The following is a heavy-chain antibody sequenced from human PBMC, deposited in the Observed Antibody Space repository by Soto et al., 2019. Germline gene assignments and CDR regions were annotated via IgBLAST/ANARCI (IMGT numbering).Heavy chain of an antibody. CDR1: GFSLSTSGMC. CDR2: IDWDDDK. Sequence: SGPTLVNPTQTLTLTCTFSGFSLSTSGMCVSWIRQPPGKALEWLALIDWDDDKYYSTSLKTRLTISKDTSKNQVVLTMTNMDPVDTATYYCAHWIEYYYDSSGYNLIRTLGYWGQGTLVTVSS. CDR3: AHWIEYYYDSSGYNLIRTLGY. J-gene: IGHJ4*02. D-gene: IGHD3-22*01. V-gene: IGHV2-70*12.